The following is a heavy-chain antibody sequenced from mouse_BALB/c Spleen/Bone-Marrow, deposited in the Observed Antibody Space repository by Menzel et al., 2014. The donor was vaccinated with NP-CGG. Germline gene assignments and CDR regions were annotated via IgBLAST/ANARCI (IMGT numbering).Heavy chain of an antibody. V-gene: IGHV1-87*01. J-gene: IGHJ4*01. Sequence: QVQLQQSGAELARPGASVKLSCKASGYTSTSYWIQWVKQRPGQGLEWIGAIYPGDGDTRYTQKFKGKATLTADESSSTAYMQLSSLASEDSAVYYCAREGYYYGYAMDYWGQGTSVTVSS. CDR1: GYTSTSYW. D-gene: IGHD1-1*01. CDR3: AREGYYYGYAMDY. CDR2: IYPGDGDT.